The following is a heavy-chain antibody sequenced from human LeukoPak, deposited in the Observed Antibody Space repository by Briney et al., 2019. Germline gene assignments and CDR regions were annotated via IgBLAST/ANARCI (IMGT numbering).Heavy chain of an antibody. V-gene: IGHV1-2*02. CDR3: ARGMVGGSGCFFELSVGY. D-gene: IGHD3-10*01. CDR1: VYTFTVSD. CDR2: INPNSGGT. Sequence: ASVKVSSTASVYTFTVSDIHSGRHAPGQGLEWMGWINPNSGGTNYAQKFQGRVTMTRDTSISTAYMELSRLRSDDTAVYYCARGMVGGSGCFFELSVGYWGQGTLVTVSS. J-gene: IGHJ4*02.